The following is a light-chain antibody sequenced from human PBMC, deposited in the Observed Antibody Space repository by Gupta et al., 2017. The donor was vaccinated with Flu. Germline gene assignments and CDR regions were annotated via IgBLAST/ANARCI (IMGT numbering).Light chain of an antibody. CDR1: QSVLYSSNNKNY. CDR3: QQYYSTPFT. Sequence: IVMTXSPDSXAVSLGXRATINCKSSQSVLYSSNNKNYLAWYQQKPGQPPKLLIYWASTRESGVPDRFSGSGSGTDFTLTINSLQAEDVAVYYCQQYYSTPFTFGPGTKVDIK. V-gene: IGKV4-1*01. J-gene: IGKJ3*01. CDR2: WAS.